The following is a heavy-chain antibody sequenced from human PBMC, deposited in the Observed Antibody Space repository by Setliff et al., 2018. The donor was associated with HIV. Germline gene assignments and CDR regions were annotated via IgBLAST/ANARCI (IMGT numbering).Heavy chain of an antibody. Sequence: SETLSLTCTVSGRSISTYYWSWIRQPPGKGLEWIGSIYFTGSSDNNPSLKSRVTLSVDTSKHQFSLKLSSVTAADTAVYYCAREYDVLTGYYISAFDIWGQGTMVTVSS. CDR3: AREYDVLTGYYISAFDI. CDR1: GRSISTYY. D-gene: IGHD3-9*01. V-gene: IGHV4-59*01. J-gene: IGHJ3*02. CDR2: IYFTGSS.